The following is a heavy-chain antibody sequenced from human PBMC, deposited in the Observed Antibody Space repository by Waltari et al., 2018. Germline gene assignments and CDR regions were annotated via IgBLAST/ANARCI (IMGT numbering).Heavy chain of an antibody. CDR2: ISSTTTT. D-gene: IGHD5-12*01. CDR3: ARGRNGYIQDVFDI. Sequence: EVHLVASGGGLVQPGESLRLSCAASGFTFRTSNMNWVRQAPGKGLEWVSYISSTTTTYYADYVKGRFTISRDNAKNSLYLQMNSLRAEDTALYYCARGRNGYIQDVFDIWGQGTMVSVSS. CDR1: GFTFRTSN. V-gene: IGHV3-48*01. J-gene: IGHJ3*02.